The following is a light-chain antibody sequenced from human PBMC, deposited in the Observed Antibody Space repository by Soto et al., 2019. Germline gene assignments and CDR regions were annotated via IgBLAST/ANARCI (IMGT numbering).Light chain of an antibody. CDR2: GAS. J-gene: IGKJ1*01. CDR3: QQYGSSPQT. Sequence: EIVLTQSPGTLSLSPGEGATLSCRASQSVTSSYLAWYQQKPGQAPRLLIYGASSRAIDIPHRFSGSGSGTDFTLTINRLEPEEFAVYYCQQYGSSPQTFGQGTKVEIK. V-gene: IGKV3-20*01. CDR1: QSVTSSY.